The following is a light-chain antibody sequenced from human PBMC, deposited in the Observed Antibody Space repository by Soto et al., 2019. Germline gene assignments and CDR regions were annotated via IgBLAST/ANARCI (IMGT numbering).Light chain of an antibody. Sequence: EILMTQSAATLSESTGKTDTLFCRASQSVSTKLAWYQQKPGQAPRLLINGASTRATGVPARFSGWGYGTEFNLTISSLQSEDFAVYYCQQYNNGPRTFGQGTKVDIK. CDR3: QQYNNGPRT. V-gene: IGKV3-15*01. CDR1: QSVSTK. J-gene: IGKJ1*01. CDR2: GAS.